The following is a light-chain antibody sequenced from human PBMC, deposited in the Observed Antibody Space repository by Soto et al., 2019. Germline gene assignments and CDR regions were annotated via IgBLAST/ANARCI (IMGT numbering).Light chain of an antibody. CDR2: EVT. V-gene: IGLV2-14*01. CDR3: CSYTITSTAFI. J-gene: IGLJ1*01. Sequence: QSVLTQPASVSGSPGQSITISCTGTSTDIGGYNYVSWYQQHPGKAPKLMISEVTNRPSGVSNRFSGSKSGNTASLTISGLQTEDDADYYCCSYTITSTAFIFGTGTKLTVL. CDR1: STDIGGYNY.